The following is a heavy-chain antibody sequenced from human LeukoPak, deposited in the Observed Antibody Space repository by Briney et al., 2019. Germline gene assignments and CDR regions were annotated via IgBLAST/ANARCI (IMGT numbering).Heavy chain of an antibody. Sequence: PGRSLRLSCAASGFTFSTYGMHWVRQVPGKGLEWVTLISYDGSNKYYADSVKGRFTISRDNSKNTLYLQMNSLRAEDTAVYYCAKGRGSGSYWEYFDYWGQGTLVSVSS. CDR3: AKGRGSGSYWEYFDY. V-gene: IGHV3-30*18. J-gene: IGHJ4*02. CDR1: GFTFSTYG. D-gene: IGHD1-26*01. CDR2: ISYDGSNK.